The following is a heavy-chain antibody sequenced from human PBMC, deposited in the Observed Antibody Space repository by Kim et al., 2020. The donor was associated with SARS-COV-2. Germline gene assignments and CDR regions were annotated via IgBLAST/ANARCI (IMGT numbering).Heavy chain of an antibody. Sequence: GGSLRLSCAASGFTFSSYAMSWVRQAPGKGLEWVSAISGSGGSTYYADSVKGRFTISRDNTKNTLYLQMNSLRAEDTAVYYCEKDRGGRVRVWTGGWDFWGQGTLVTVSS. CDR2: ISGSGGST. CDR3: EKDRGGRVRVWTGGWDF. CDR1: GFTFSSYA. J-gene: IGHJ4*02. D-gene: IGHD3-10*01. V-gene: IGHV3-23*01.